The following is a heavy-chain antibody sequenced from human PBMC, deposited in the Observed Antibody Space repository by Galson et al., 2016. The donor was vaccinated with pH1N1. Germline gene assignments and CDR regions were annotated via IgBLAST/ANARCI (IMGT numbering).Heavy chain of an antibody. CDR1: GFTFEDFA. D-gene: IGHD3-22*01. V-gene: IGHV3-9*01. J-gene: IGHJ3*02. Sequence: SLRLSCAASGFTFEDFALHWVRQGPGKGLEWVSGISWNRGAIDYAESVKGRFTISRDNAKNSLYPQMDGLRAEDTALYYCVKDRAFYYDSSGYDYAFDIWGQGTMVTVAS. CDR3: VKDRAFYYDSSGYDYAFDI. CDR2: ISWNRGAI.